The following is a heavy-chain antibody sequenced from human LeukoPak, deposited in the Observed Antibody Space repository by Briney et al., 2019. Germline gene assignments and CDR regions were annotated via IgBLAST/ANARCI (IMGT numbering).Heavy chain of an antibody. J-gene: IGHJ4*02. D-gene: IGHD2-21*02. CDR3: ASHVLGDYYFDY. CDR2: INHSGST. Sequence: SETLSLTCTVSGYSISSGYYWGWIRQPPGKGLEWIGEINHSGSTNYNPSLKSRVTISVDTSKNQFSLKLSSVTAADSAVYYCASHVLGDYYFDYWGQGTLVTVSS. V-gene: IGHV4-38-2*02. CDR1: GYSISSGYY.